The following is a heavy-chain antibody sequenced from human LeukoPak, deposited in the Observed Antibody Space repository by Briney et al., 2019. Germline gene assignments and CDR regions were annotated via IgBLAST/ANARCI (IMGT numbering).Heavy chain of an antibody. V-gene: IGHV4-39*01. D-gene: IGHD7-27*01. J-gene: IGHJ4*02. Sequence: PSETLSLTCTVSGDSINSSDYYWAWIRQPPGEGLEWIGNIYYSGSTYYKSSLKSRLTISVDSSKHQFSLKMISVTAADTGVYYCARHGNWDPFDYWGQGALVTVSS. CDR2: IYYSGST. CDR3: ARHGNWDPFDY. CDR1: GDSINSSDYY.